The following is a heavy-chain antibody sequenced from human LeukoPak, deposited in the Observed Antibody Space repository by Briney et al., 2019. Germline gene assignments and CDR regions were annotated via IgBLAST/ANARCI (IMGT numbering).Heavy chain of an antibody. CDR1: GGSISSYY. CDR2: IYTSGST. V-gene: IGHV4-4*08. Sequence: SETLSLTCTVSGGSISSYYWSWIRQPPGKGLEWIGRIYTSGSTNYNPSLKSRVTISVDTSKNQFSLKLRSVTAADTAVYYCARGVPGGLLEVIDYWGQGTLVTVSS. J-gene: IGHJ4*02. CDR3: ARGVPGGLLEVIDY. D-gene: IGHD3-10*01.